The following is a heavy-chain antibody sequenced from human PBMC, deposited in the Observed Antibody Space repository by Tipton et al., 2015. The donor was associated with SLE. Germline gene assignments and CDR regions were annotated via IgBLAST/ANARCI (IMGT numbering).Heavy chain of an antibody. CDR2: TYNSGTI. Sequence: TLSLTCSVSGGSISRSVHYWVWIRQPPGKGLEWIGATYNSGTIYYNPSLKSRFTTSVDTSKNQISLKLSSVTAADTAVYYCAGSSSWFSYFDCWGQGTLVSVSS. J-gene: IGHJ4*02. CDR3: AGSSSWFSYFDC. D-gene: IGHD6-13*01. V-gene: IGHV4-39*07. CDR1: GGSISRSVHY.